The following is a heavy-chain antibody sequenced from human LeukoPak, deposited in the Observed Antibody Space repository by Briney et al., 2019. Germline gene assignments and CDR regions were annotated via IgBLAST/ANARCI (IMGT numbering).Heavy chain of an antibody. CDR1: GGSFCGYY. D-gene: IGHD5-12*01. V-gene: IGHV4-34*01. J-gene: IGHJ4*02. CDR3: ASLLSGYDW. CDR2: INHSGST. Sequence: SETLSLTCAVYGGSFCGYYWSWIRQPPGKGLEWIGEINHSGSTNYNPSLKSRVTISVDTSKNQFSLKLSSVTAADTAVYYCASLLSGYDWWGQGTLVTVSS.